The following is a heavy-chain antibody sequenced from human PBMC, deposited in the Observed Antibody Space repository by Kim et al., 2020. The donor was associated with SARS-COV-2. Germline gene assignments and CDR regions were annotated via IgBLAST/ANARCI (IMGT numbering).Heavy chain of an antibody. V-gene: IGHV4-59*01. Sequence: SETLSLTCTVSGGSISSYHWSWVRQPPGKGLEWIGCVYDTGSTHYNPSLKRRVTISRDTSRNQFSLRLNSVTAADTAVYYCTRSRPVGGATDYWGQGTL. D-gene: IGHD3-16*01. CDR3: TRSRPVGGATDY. CDR1: GGSISSYH. CDR2: VYDTGST. J-gene: IGHJ4*02.